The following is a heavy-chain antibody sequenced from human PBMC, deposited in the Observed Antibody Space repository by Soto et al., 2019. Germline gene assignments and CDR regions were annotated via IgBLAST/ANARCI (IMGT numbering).Heavy chain of an antibody. Sequence: ASVKVSCTVSGYTLTELSMHWVRQAPGKGLEWMGGFDPEDGETIYAQKFQGRVTMTEDTSTDTAYMELSSLRSEDTAVYYCATDLGKNAGEFDYWGQGTLVTVSS. J-gene: IGHJ4*02. CDR1: GYTLTELS. V-gene: IGHV1-24*01. CDR2: FDPEDGET. CDR3: ATDLGKNAGEFDY. D-gene: IGHD1-1*01.